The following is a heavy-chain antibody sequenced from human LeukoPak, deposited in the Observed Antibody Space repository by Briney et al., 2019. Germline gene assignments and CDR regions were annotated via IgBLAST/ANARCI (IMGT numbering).Heavy chain of an antibody. Sequence: GGSLRLSCAAPGFTFSSYSMNWVRQAPGKGLEWVSYMSSSSSTIYYADSVKGRFTISRDNAKNSLYLQMNSLRAEDTAVYYCARDSEDDFWSGYLFDYWGQGTLVTVSS. CDR3: ARDSEDDFWSGYLFDY. J-gene: IGHJ4*02. CDR2: MSSSSSTI. CDR1: GFTFSSYS. V-gene: IGHV3-48*01. D-gene: IGHD3-3*01.